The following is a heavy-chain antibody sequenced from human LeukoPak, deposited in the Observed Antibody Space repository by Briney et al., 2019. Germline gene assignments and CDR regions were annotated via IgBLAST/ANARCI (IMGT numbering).Heavy chain of an antibody. V-gene: IGHV1-8*03. CDR3: ARFRGRYCSSTSCLQYFDY. J-gene: IGHJ4*02. CDR2: MNPNSGNT. CDR1: GYTFTSYD. Sequence: ASVKVSCKASGYTFTSYDINWVRQATGQGLEWMGWMNPNSGNTGYAQKFQGKVTITRNTSISTAYMELSSLRSEAPAVYYGARFRGRYCSSTSCLQYFDYWGQGTLGTVSS. D-gene: IGHD2-2*01.